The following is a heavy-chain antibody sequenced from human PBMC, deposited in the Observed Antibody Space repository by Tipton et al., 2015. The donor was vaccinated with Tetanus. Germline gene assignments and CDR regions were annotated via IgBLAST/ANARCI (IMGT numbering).Heavy chain of an antibody. CDR3: ARLSSSANDAHGFDI. J-gene: IGHJ3*02. CDR2: IYYSGST. V-gene: IGHV4-59*08. Sequence: TLSLTCTVSGGSISSYYWSWIRQPPGKGLEWIGYIYYSGSTNYNPSLKSRVTISVDTSKNQFSLELSSVTAADTAMYYCARLSSSANDAHGFDIWGQGTMVTVSS. D-gene: IGHD2-8*01. CDR1: GGSISSYY.